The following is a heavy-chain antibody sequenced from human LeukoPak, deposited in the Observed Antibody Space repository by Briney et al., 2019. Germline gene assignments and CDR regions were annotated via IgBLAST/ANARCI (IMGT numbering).Heavy chain of an antibody. CDR2: ISWNSGSI. V-gene: IGHV3-9*01. D-gene: IGHD5-18*01. CDR3: ARARGYSYVYYFDY. J-gene: IGHJ4*02. CDR1: GFTFDDYA. Sequence: PGRSLRLSCAASGFTFDDYAMHWVRQAPGKGLEWVSGISWNSGSIGYADSVKGRFTISRDNAKNSLYLQMNSLRAEDTAVYYCARARGYSYVYYFDYWGQGTLVTVSS.